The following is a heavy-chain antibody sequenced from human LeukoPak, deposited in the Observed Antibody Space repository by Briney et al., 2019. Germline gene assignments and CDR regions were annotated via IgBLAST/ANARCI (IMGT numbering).Heavy chain of an antibody. D-gene: IGHD3-16*02. CDR3: AKNYDYVWGSYRHNYFDY. V-gene: IGHV3-23*01. Sequence: PGGSLGLSCAASGFTFSSYAMSWVRQAPGKGLEWVSAISGSGGSTYYADSVKGRFTISRDNSKNTLYLQMNSLRAEDTAVYYCAKNYDYVWGSYRHNYFDYWGQGTLVTVSS. CDR1: GFTFSSYA. J-gene: IGHJ4*02. CDR2: ISGSGGST.